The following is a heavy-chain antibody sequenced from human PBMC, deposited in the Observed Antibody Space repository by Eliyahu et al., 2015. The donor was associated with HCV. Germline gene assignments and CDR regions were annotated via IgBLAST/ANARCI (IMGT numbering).Heavy chain of an antibody. Sequence: EVQLVESGGGLVXPGGSLXLSCXASXFTFSSYSMNXVRQVPGKGLEWVSSISSSSSYIYYADSVKGRFTISRDNAKNSLYLQMNSLRAEDTAVYYCARGTTTVTTRRFDYWGQGTLVTVSS. CDR3: ARGTTTVTTRRFDY. CDR2: ISSSSSYI. CDR1: XFTFSSYS. D-gene: IGHD4-17*01. J-gene: IGHJ4*02. V-gene: IGHV3-21*01.